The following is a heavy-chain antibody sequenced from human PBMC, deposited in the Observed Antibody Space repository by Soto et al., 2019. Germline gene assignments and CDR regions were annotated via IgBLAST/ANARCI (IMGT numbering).Heavy chain of an antibody. CDR2: IYYSGST. D-gene: IGHD3-16*01. Sequence: SETLSLTCTVSGGSIISYYWSWIRQPPWKGLEWIGYIYYSGSTNYNPSLKSRVTISVDTSKNQFSLKLSSVTAADTAVYYCARGELADYYYYYMDVWGKATTVTVSS. J-gene: IGHJ6*03. V-gene: IGHV4-59*01. CDR1: GGSIISYY. CDR3: ARGELADYYYYYMDV.